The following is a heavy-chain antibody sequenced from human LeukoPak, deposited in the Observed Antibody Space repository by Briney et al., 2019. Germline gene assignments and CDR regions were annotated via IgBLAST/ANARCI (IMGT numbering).Heavy chain of an antibody. CDR2: INPSGGST. Sequence: ASVKVSCKASGYTFTSYYMHWVRQAPGQGLEWMGIINPSGGSTSYAQKFQGRVTMTRDTSTSTVYMVLSSLRSEDTAVYYCARADTAMAPHCFVDYWGQGTLVTVSS. V-gene: IGHV1-46*01. CDR3: ARADTAMAPHCFVDY. J-gene: IGHJ4*02. CDR1: GYTFTSYY. D-gene: IGHD5-18*01.